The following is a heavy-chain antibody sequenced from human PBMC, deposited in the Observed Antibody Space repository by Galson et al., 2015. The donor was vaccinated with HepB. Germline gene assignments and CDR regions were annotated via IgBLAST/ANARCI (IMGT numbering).Heavy chain of an antibody. D-gene: IGHD1-7*01. CDR2: ISGSGGSI. CDR1: GFTFSSYA. Sequence: SLRLSCAASGFTFSSYAMSWVRQAPGKGLEWVSAISGSGGSIYYADSVKGRFTISRDNSKNTLYLQMNSLRAEDTAVYYCAKHLFGITGTTSPFDYWGQGTLVTVSS. V-gene: IGHV3-23*01. CDR3: AKHLFGITGTTSPFDY. J-gene: IGHJ4*02.